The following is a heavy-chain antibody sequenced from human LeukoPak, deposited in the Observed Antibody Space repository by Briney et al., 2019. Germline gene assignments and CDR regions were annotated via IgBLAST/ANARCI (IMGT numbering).Heavy chain of an antibody. D-gene: IGHD6-19*01. J-gene: IGHJ6*02. CDR3: AKTISSGWYWYYYYYYGMDV. V-gene: IGHV3-23*01. CDR1: GFTFSSYA. CDR2: ISGSGGST. Sequence: PGGSLRLSCAASGFTFSSYAISWVRQAPGKGLEWVSAISGSGGSTYYADSVKGRFTISRDNSKNTLYLQMNSLRAEDTAVYYCAKTISSGWYWYYYYYYGMDVWGQGTTVTVSS.